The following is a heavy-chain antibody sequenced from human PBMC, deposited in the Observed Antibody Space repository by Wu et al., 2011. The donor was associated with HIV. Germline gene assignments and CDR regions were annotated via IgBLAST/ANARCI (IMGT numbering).Heavy chain of an antibody. Sequence: QVQLVQSGAEVKKPGASVKVSCKASAYIFTNYYMHWVRQAPGQGLEWMGIINPDGGITSYAQNFQDRVTMTTDTSTSTVYMELNSLRSEDTAVYYCARESPEHLLYGALGYWGQGTLVLRLL. CDR1: AYIFTNYY. CDR2: INPDGGIT. V-gene: IGHV1-46*01. J-gene: IGHJ4*02. CDR3: ARESPEHLLYGALGY. D-gene: IGHD3-16*02.